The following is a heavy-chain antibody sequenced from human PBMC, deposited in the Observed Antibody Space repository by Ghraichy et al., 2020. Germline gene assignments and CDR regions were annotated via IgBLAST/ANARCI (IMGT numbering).Heavy chain of an antibody. CDR1: GFTFSSYS. CDR2: ISSSSSYI. J-gene: IGHJ4*02. Sequence: GGSLRLSCAASGFTFSSYSMNWVRQAPGKGLEWVSSISSSSSYIYYADSVKGRFTISRDNAKNSLYLQMNSLRAEDTAVYYCARDPRGFRGEDYWGQGTLVTVSS. CDR3: ARDPRGFRGEDY. V-gene: IGHV3-21*01. D-gene: IGHD3-16*01.